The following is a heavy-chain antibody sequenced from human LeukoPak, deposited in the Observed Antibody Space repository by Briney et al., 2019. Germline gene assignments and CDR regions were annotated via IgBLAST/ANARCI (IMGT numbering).Heavy chain of an antibody. D-gene: IGHD4-17*01. J-gene: IGHJ4*02. CDR1: GGSISSGDYY. V-gene: IGHV4-30-4*01. CDR2: IYYSGST. Sequence: KPSETLSLTCTVSGGSISSGDYYWSWIRQPPGKGLEWIGYIYYSGSTYYNPSLKSRVTISVDTSKNQFSLKLSSVTAADTAVYYCARTAVPTGTDYWGQGTLVTVSS. CDR3: ARTAVPTGTDY.